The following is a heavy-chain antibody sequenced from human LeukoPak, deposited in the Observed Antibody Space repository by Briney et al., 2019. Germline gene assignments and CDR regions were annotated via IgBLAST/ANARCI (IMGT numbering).Heavy chain of an antibody. CDR1: GFTFSSYG. CDR3: ARDPPIYQGISSYYYGMDV. Sequence: PGGSLRLSCAASGFTFSSYGMHWVRQAPGKGLEWVAVISYDGSNKYYADSVKGRFTISRDNSKNTLYLQMNSLRAEDTAVYYCARDPPIYQGISSYYYGMDVWGQGTTVTVSS. J-gene: IGHJ6*02. V-gene: IGHV3-30*03. D-gene: IGHD3-3*02. CDR2: ISYDGSNK.